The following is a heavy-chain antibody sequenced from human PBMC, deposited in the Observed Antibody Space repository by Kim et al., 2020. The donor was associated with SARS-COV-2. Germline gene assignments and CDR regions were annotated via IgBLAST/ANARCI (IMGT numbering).Heavy chain of an antibody. Sequence: GGSLRLSCAGSGFTFGSHAMSWVRLAPGKGLEWVSGISGSGDSTYYADSVKGRFTISRDNSKNTVHLQMNSLRAEDTAVYFCAKGQANSHVFGGRAYFSYYYVMDVWGQGTTVIVSS. V-gene: IGHV3-23*01. CDR1: GFTFGSHA. J-gene: IGHJ6*02. CDR2: ISGSGDST. CDR3: AKGQANSHVFGGRAYFSYYYVMDV. D-gene: IGHD2-15*01.